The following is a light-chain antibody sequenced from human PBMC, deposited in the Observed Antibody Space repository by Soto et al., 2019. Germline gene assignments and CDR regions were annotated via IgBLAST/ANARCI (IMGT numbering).Light chain of an antibody. V-gene: IGKV1-39*01. CDR1: QSITNY. CDR2: AAS. Sequence: DIQMTQSPSSLSASVGDRVTITCRASQSITNYLNWYQQKPGKAPKLLIYAASSLQSGVSSRFSGSESETDFTLSISSLQPEDFATYYCQQSYSTPWTFGQGTKVEIK. CDR3: QQSYSTPWT. J-gene: IGKJ1*01.